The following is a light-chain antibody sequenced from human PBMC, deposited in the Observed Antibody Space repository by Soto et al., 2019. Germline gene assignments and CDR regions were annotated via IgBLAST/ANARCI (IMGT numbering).Light chain of an antibody. CDR1: QSLLHSNGYNY. CDR3: IQVRQPPYT. J-gene: IGKJ2*01. Sequence: DIVMTQSPLSLPVTPGEPASISCRSSQSLLHSNGYNYLDWYLQKPGQSPQVLIYLGSNRASGIPDRVSGSGSGTDFSLKISRVEAEDVGFYYCIQVRQPPYTFGQGTNLEIK. CDR2: LGS. V-gene: IGKV2-28*01.